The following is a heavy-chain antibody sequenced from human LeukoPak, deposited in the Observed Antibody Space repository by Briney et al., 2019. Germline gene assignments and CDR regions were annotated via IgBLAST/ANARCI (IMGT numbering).Heavy chain of an antibody. D-gene: IGHD3-10*02. Sequence: PSETLSLTCAVYGWSLSVYYWRWIRQPPGKGLEWIGEINHSGSTNYNPSLKSRVTISVDTSKDQFSLRLSSVTAADTAVYYCASLAMIGPQCDYYAMDVWGQGTTVTVSS. V-gene: IGHV4-34*01. CDR3: ASLAMIGPQCDYYAMDV. J-gene: IGHJ6*02. CDR2: INHSGST. CDR1: GWSLSVYY.